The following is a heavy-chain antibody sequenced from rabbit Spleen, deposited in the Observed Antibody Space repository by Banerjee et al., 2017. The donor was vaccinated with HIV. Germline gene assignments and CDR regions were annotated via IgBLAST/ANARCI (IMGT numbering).Heavy chain of an antibody. D-gene: IGHD1-1*01. Sequence: QEQLEESGGGLVQPEGSLTLTCKASGFDLSVNLYMCWVRQAPGKGLEWIACINAATAKPVYATWAKGRFTISRTSSTTVTLQMTSLTATDTATYFCARDLVGVIGWNFYLWGPGTLVTVS. CDR1: GFDLSVNLY. CDR3: ARDLVGVIGWNFYL. V-gene: IGHV1S45*01. J-gene: IGHJ4*01. CDR2: INAATAKP.